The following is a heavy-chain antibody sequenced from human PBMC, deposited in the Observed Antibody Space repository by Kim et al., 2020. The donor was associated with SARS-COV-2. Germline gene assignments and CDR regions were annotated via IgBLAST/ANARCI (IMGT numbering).Heavy chain of an antibody. Sequence: GGSLRLSCAASTFILTNYALSWVRQAPGRGLEWVSAISTGGSTYYADSVKGRFTISSALSKNTVYLQMNSLRAADTALYYCAKDEKWPNDAFDIWGQGTLVTVSS. CDR2: ISTGGST. CDR1: TFILTNYA. D-gene: IGHD5-12*01. J-gene: IGHJ3*02. V-gene: IGHV3-23*01. CDR3: AKDEKWPNDAFDI.